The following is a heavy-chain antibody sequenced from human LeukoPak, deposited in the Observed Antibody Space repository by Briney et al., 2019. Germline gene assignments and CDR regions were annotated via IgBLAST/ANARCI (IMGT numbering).Heavy chain of an antibody. CDR2: IYTSGST. Sequence: PSETLSLTCTVSGGSISSYYWSWIRQPPGKGLEWIGYIYTSGSTNYNPSLKSRVTISVDTSKNQFSLKLSSVTAADTAVYYCARISGYSSSWYVFGWFDPWAREPWSPSPQ. CDR3: ARISGYSSSWYVFGWFDP. V-gene: IGHV4-4*09. D-gene: IGHD6-13*01. J-gene: IGHJ5*02. CDR1: GGSISSYY.